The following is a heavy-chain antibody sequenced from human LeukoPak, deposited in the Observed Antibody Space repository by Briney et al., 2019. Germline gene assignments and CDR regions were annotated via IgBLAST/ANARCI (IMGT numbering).Heavy chain of an antibody. CDR2: INHSGST. D-gene: IGHD5-12*01. J-gene: IGHJ4*02. V-gene: IGHV4-34*01. CDR3: ARGLGGYSGYRPNYLDY. CDR1: GGSFSGYY. Sequence: TSETLSLTCAVYGGSFSGYYWSWIRQPPGKGLEWIGEINHSGSTNYNPSLKSRVTISVDTSKNQFSLKLSSVTAADTAVYYCARGLGGYSGYRPNYLDYWGQGTLVTVSS.